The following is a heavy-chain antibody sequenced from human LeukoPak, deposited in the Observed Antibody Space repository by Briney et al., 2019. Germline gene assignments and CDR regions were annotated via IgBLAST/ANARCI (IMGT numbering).Heavy chain of an antibody. CDR2: ISYSGST. V-gene: IGHV4-30-4*01. CDR1: GDSISTGEYY. J-gene: IGHJ4*02. Sequence: PSQTLSLTCTVSGDSISTGEYYWSWIRRPPGKGLEWIGYISYSGSTYYNPSLKSRVAISADTSQNQFSLRLTSVTAADTAVCYCSTDRYYYGSGTYSFDYWGQGTLVTVSS. D-gene: IGHD3-10*01. CDR3: STDRYYYGSGTYSFDY.